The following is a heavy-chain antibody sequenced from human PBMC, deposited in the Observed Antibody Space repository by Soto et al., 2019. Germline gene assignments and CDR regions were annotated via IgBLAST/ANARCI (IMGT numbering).Heavy chain of an antibody. CDR2: IIPIFGTA. CDR1: GGTFSSYA. J-gene: IGHJ6*02. Sequence: SVKVSCKASGGTFSSYAISWVRQAPGQGLEWMGGIIPIFGTANYAQKFQGRVTITADESTSTAYMELSSLRSEDTAVYYCARDEVEIVRLYDNQANYYYYYSMDVWGQGTTVTVSS. V-gene: IGHV1-69*13. CDR3: ARDEVEIVRLYDNQANYYYYYSMDV. D-gene: IGHD3-16*01.